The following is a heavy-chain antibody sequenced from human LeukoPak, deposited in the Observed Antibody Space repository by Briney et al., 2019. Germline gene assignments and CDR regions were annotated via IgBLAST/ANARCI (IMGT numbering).Heavy chain of an antibody. D-gene: IGHD7-27*01. Sequence: SETLSLTCTVSGDFITAYYWSWIRQPPGKGLEWLGYVYYTGSTEYNPSLRSRVTISLEMSKHQFFLNLASVTAADTAVYYCASNTGTVFDYWGQGALVTVSS. J-gene: IGHJ4*02. CDR2: VYYTGST. V-gene: IGHV4-59*01. CDR1: GDFITAYY. CDR3: ASNTGTVFDY.